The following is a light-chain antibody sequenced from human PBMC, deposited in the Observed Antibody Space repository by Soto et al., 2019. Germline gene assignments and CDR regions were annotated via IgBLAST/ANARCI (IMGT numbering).Light chain of an antibody. Sequence: QSALTQPTSVSGSPGQSITISCTGNHNDIGTYDYVSWYQQHPGRAPRLLIHGVTTRPSGISGRFSASKSGLTASLTISGLQPEDEADYYCSSCTSNRIYVFGPGTKVTVL. CDR3: SSCTSNRIYV. CDR2: GVT. J-gene: IGLJ1*01. V-gene: IGLV2-14*03. CDR1: HNDIGTYDY.